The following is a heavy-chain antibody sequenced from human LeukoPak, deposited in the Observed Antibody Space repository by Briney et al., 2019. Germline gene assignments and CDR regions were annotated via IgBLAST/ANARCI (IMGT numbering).Heavy chain of an antibody. Sequence: GGSLRLSCAASGFTFSSYGMHWVRQAPGKGLEWVAVVSYDGSNKYYADSVKGRFTISRDNSKNTLYLQMNSLRAEDTAVYYCARDVSYYYDSSGHLGYFQHWGQGTLVTVSS. V-gene: IGHV3-30*19. CDR1: GFTFSSYG. CDR2: VSYDGSNK. CDR3: ARDVSYYYDSSGHLGYFQH. D-gene: IGHD3-22*01. J-gene: IGHJ1*01.